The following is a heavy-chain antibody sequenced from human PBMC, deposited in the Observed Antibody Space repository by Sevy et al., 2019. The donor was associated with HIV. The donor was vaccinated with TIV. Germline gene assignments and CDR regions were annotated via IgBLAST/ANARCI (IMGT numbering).Heavy chain of an antibody. V-gene: IGHV3-30*02. CDR1: GFSFSDYG. D-gene: IGHD6-6*01. CDR2: IRYDGSNK. CDR3: AKDYARRFSTSSGVFDY. Sequence: GGSLRLSCAASGFSFSDYGMHWVRQAPGKGLEWVTLIRYDGSNKYYADSVKGRFTISRDNSKNTLYLQMNSLRAEDTAVYYCAKDYARRFSTSSGVFDYWGQGTLVTVSS. J-gene: IGHJ4*02.